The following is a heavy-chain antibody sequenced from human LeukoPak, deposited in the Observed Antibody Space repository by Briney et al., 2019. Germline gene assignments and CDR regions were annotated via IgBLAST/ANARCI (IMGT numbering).Heavy chain of an antibody. CDR2: ISSSSSYI. CDR3: ARSQGGPGRDCDY. V-gene: IGHV3-21*01. Sequence: GGSLRLSCAASGFTFSSYSMNWVRQAPGKGLEWVSSISSSSSYIYYADSVKGRFTISRDNAKNSLYLQMNSLRAEDTAVYYCARSQGGPGRDCDYWGQETLVTVSS. CDR1: GFTFSSYS. D-gene: IGHD2-15*01. J-gene: IGHJ4*02.